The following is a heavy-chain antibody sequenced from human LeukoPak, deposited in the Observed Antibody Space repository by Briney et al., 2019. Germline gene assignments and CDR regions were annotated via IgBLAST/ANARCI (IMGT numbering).Heavy chain of an antibody. CDR3: ARTTEDCSSTSCYQYWFDP. D-gene: IGHD2-2*01. CDR1: GRSISSYY. V-gene: IGHV4-59*01. Sequence: SETLSLTCTVSGRSISSYYWSWIRQPPGKGLEWIGYIYYSGSTNYNPSLKSRVTISVDTSKKQFSLKLSSVTAADTAVYYCARTTEDCSSTSCYQYWFDPWGQGTLVTVSS. CDR2: IYYSGST. J-gene: IGHJ5*02.